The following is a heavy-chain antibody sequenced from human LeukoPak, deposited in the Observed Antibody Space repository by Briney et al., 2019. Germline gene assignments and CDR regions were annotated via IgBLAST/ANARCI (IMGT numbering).Heavy chain of an antibody. CDR3: ARGRTYYYGSGSYVFDY. J-gene: IGHJ4*02. V-gene: IGHV4-34*01. CDR1: GGSFSGYY. CDR2: INHSGST. Sequence: SETLSLTCAVYGGSFSGYYWSWLRQPPGKGLEWIGEINHSGSTNYNPSLKSRVTISVNTSKNQFSLKLSSVTAADTAVYYCARGRTYYYGSGSYVFDYWGQGPLVTVSS. D-gene: IGHD3-10*01.